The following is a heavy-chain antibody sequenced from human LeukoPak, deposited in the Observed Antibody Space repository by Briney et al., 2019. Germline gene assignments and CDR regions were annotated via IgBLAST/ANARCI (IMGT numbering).Heavy chain of an antibody. CDR2: IYYSGST. J-gene: IGHJ4*02. CDR3: ARSFVVPAAIFDH. V-gene: IGHV4-30-4*08. Sequence: PSETLSLTCTVSGGSISSGDYYWSWIRQPPGKGLEWIGYIYYSGSTYYNPSLKSRVTISVDTSKNQFSLKLSSVTAADTAVYYCARSFVVPAAIFDHWGQGTLVTVSS. CDR1: GGSISSGDYY. D-gene: IGHD2-2*01.